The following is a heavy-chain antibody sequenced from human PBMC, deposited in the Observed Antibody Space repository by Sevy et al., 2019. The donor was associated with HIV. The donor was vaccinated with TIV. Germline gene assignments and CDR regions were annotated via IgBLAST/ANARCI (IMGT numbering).Heavy chain of an antibody. V-gene: IGHV4-38-2*02. D-gene: IGHD3-9*01. CDR3: ARDLGLGIQFDY. J-gene: IGHJ4*02. Sequence: SETLSLICTVSGYSFGSIYYWGWIRQPPGKGLEWIGSVYHSGSTYYNPSLKSRVTISVDTSKNRFSLKVTSVTAADTAVYYCARDLGLGIQFDYWGQRTVVTVSS. CDR2: VYHSGST. CDR1: GYSFGSIYY.